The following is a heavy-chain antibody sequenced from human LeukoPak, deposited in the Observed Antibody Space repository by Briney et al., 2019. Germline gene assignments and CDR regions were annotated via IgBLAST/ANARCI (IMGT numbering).Heavy chain of an antibody. CDR1: GYTFTSYD. Sequence: GASVKVSCKASGYTFTSYDINWVRQATGQGLEWMGWMNPNSGNTGYAQKFQGRVTMTRNTSISTAYVELSSLRSEDTAVYYCARGLPWELYTVDYWGQGTLVTVSS. D-gene: IGHD1-26*01. CDR2: MNPNSGNT. CDR3: ARGLPWELYTVDY. V-gene: IGHV1-8*01. J-gene: IGHJ4*02.